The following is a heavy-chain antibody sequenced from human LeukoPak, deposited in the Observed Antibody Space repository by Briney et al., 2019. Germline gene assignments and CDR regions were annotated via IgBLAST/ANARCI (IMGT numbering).Heavy chain of an antibody. V-gene: IGHV3-53*01. Sequence: QAGGSLRLSCAASGFTVSSNYMSWVRQAPGKGLEWVSVIYSGGSTYYADSVKGRFTISRDNAKNSLYLQMNSLRAEDTAVYYCARVAMIVVEGEYYFDYWGQGTLVTVSS. CDR1: GFTVSSNY. D-gene: IGHD3-22*01. CDR3: ARVAMIVVEGEYYFDY. CDR2: IYSGGST. J-gene: IGHJ4*02.